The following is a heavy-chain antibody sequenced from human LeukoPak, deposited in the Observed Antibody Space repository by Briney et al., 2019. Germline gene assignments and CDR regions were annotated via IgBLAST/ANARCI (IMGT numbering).Heavy chain of an antibody. V-gene: IGHV1-69*13. CDR1: GGTFSSYA. D-gene: IGHD1-26*01. CDR2: IIPIFGTA. Sequence: SVKVSCKASGGTFSSYAISWVRQAPGQGLEWMGGIIPIFGTANYAQKFQGRVTITADESTSTAYMELSSLKSEDTAVYYCARLYGGYYAFDIWGQGTMVTVSS. CDR3: ARLYGGYYAFDI. J-gene: IGHJ3*02.